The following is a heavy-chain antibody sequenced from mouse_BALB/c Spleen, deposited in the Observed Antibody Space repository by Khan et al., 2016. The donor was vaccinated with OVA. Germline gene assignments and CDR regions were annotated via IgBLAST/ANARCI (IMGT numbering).Heavy chain of an antibody. V-gene: IGHV1S136*01. J-gene: IGHJ4*01. Sequence: VQLKESGPELVQPGASVKMSCKASGYTFTSYVMHWVQQKPGQGLEWIGFINPYNDSTKNNDRFKGKSTLTSDKSTNTAYMELSSLTSEDTAVYYWARGGSLTTTFDAMDNGGQGTSVTVSS. CDR1: GYTFTSYV. CDR2: INPYNDST. D-gene: IGHD1-1*01. CDR3: ARGGSLTTTFDAMDN.